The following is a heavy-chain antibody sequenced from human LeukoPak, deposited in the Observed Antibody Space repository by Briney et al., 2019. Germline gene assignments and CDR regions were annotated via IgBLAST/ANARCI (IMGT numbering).Heavy chain of an antibody. Sequence: SETLSLTCTVSGGSISSSSYYWGWIRDPPGKGLEWLGSIYYSGSTYYNPSLKSRVTISVDTSKNQFSQKLSSVTAADTAVYYCARGGGSYFINFDYWGQGTLVTVSS. CDR2: IYYSGST. V-gene: IGHV4-39*01. J-gene: IGHJ4*02. D-gene: IGHD1-26*01. CDR3: ARGGGSYFINFDY. CDR1: GGSISSSSYY.